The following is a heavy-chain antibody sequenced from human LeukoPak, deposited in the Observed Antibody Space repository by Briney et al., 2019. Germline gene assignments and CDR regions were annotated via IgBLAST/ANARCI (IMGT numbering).Heavy chain of an antibody. CDR2: IYTSGST. Sequence: SGTLSLTCTVSGGSISSGSYYWSWIRQPAGKGLEWIGRIYTSGSTNYNPSLKSRVTISVDTSKNQFSLKLSSVTAADTAVYYCASFYLSQRFLEWSSDYYMDVWGKGTTVTVSS. D-gene: IGHD3-3*01. CDR1: GGSISSGSYY. CDR3: ASFYLSQRFLEWSSDYYMDV. J-gene: IGHJ6*03. V-gene: IGHV4-61*02.